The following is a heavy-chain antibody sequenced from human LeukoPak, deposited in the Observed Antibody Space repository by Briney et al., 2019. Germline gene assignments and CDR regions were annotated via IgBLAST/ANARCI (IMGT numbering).Heavy chain of an antibody. J-gene: IGHJ3*02. D-gene: IGHD3-9*01. CDR1: GFTFSSYG. V-gene: IGHV3-30*02. Sequence: GGSLRLSCAASGFTFSSYGMHWVRQAPGKGLEWVAFIRYDGSNKYYADSVKRRFTISRDNSKNTPYLQMNSLRAEDTAVYYCAKDGRYFDWLLGGYDAFDIWGQGTMVTVSS. CDR2: IRYDGSNK. CDR3: AKDGRYFDWLLGGYDAFDI.